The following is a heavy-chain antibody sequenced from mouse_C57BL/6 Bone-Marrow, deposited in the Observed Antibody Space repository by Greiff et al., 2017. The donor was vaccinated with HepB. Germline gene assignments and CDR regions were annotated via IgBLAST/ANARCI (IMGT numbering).Heavy chain of an antibody. V-gene: IGHV5-4*01. J-gene: IGHJ3*01. CDR2: ISDGGSYT. CDR3: ARDLGSNWFAY. CDR1: GFTFSSYA. D-gene: IGHD3-1*01. Sequence: EVKLMESGGGLVKPGGSLKLSCAASGFTFSSYAMSWVRQTPEKRLEWVATISDGGSYTYYPDNVKGRFTISRDNAKNNLYLQMSHLKSEDTAMYYCARDLGSNWFAYWGQGTLVTVSA.